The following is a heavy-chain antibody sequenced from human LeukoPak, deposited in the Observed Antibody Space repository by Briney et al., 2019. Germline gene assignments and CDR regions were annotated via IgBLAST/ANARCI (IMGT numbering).Heavy chain of an antibody. CDR2: INSDGSTT. CDR3: AKDAKYVFFDY. V-gene: IGHV3-74*01. J-gene: IGHJ4*02. D-gene: IGHD4/OR15-4a*01. CDR1: GFTFISYW. Sequence: SGGSLRLSCAASGFTFISYWMHWARQAPGKGLVWVSRINSDGSTTSYAASVKGRFTISRDTAKNTLYLQMNSLRAEDTAVYYCAKDAKYVFFDYWGQGTLVTVSS.